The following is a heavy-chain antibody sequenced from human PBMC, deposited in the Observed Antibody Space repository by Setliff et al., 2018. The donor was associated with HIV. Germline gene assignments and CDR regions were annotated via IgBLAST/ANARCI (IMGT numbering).Heavy chain of an antibody. D-gene: IGHD6-19*01. CDR3: TRQFPYPGIAVAGIDY. Sequence: PPGKGLEWIGTMFYTGSAYYTPSLKSRVTISVDTSKNQXPLRLSSVPAADTAIYYSTRQFPYPGIAVAGIDYWGQGTLVTVSS. J-gene: IGHJ4*02. V-gene: IGHV4-39*01. CDR2: MFYTGSA.